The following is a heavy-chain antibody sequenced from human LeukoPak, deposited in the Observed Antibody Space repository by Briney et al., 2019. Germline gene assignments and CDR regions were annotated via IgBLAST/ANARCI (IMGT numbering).Heavy chain of an antibody. J-gene: IGHJ5*02. V-gene: IGHV1-24*01. CDR1: GYTLTELS. CDR2: FDPEDGET. Sequence: ASVKVSCKVSGYTLTELSMHWVRQAPGKGLEWMGGFDPEDGETIYAQKFQGRVTMTEDTSTDTAYMELSSLRSEDTAVYYCARGTTVKRGNWFDPWGQGTLVTVSS. D-gene: IGHD4-11*01. CDR3: ARGTTVKRGNWFDP.